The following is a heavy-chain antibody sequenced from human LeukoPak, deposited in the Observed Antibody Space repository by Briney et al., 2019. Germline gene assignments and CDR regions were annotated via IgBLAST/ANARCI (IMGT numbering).Heavy chain of an antibody. D-gene: IGHD3-10*01. Sequence: SETLSLTCSVSGGSISSYYWSWIRQPAGKGLEGIGGIITSGGTTYNPSLQSRVTMSVDTSKNQFSLKLSSVTAADTAVYYCARQLYGSGSYTIDYWGQGTLVTVSS. CDR3: ARQLYGSGSYTIDY. CDR1: GGSISSYY. J-gene: IGHJ4*02. CDR2: IITSGGT. V-gene: IGHV4-4*07.